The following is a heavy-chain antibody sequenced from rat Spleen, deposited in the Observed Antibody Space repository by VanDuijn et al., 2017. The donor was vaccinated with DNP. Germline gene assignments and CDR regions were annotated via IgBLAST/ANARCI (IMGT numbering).Heavy chain of an antibody. CDR3: TRINYGGYPSYAMDA. CDR2: ITNAGGST. V-gene: IGHV5-31*01. J-gene: IGHJ4*01. Sequence: EVQLVESGGGLVQPGGSLKLSCVASGFTFNNYWMTWIRQAPGKGLEWVASITNAGGSTYYPDSVKGRLTISRDSAKSTLYLQMNSLRPEDTATYYCTRINYGGYPSYAMDAWGQGTSVTVSS. D-gene: IGHD1-11*01. CDR1: GFTFNNYW.